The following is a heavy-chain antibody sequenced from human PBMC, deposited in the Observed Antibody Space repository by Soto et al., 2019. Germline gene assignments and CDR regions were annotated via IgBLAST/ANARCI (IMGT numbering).Heavy chain of an antibody. J-gene: IGHJ4*02. D-gene: IGHD6-13*01. CDR1: GDSISSYY. V-gene: IGHV4-59*08. CDR2: IYYSGNT. CDR3: ARHRAAAAWGDY. Sequence: SETLSLTCTVSGDSISSYYWSWIRQPPGKGLEWIGYIYYSGNTNYNPSLKSRVTISVDTSKNQFSLKLTSVTAADTAVYYCARHRAAAAWGDYWGQGALVTVSS.